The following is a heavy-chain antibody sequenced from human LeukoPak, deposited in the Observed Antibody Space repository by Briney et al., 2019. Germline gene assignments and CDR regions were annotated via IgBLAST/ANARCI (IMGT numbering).Heavy chain of an antibody. CDR1: GGSINSYY. J-gene: IGHJ4*02. CDR2: IYSSGST. D-gene: IGHD4-23*01. CDR3: ARGGQATVVTM. V-gene: IGHV4-4*07. Sequence: SETLSLTCTVSGGSINSYYWSWLRQPAGKGLEWIGRIYSSGSTNYNPSLKSRVSMSVDTSKNQFSLKLTSVTAADTAVYYCARGGQATVVTMWGQGILVTVSS.